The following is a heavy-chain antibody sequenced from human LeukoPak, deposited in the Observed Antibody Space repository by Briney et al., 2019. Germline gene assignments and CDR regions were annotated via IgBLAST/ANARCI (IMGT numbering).Heavy chain of an antibody. V-gene: IGHV1-18*01. CDR2: ISAYNGNT. J-gene: IGHJ5*02. CDR1: GYTFTSYG. Sequence: ASVKVSCKASGYTFTSYGISWVRQAPGQGLEWMGWISAYNGNTNYAQKLQGRATMTTDTSTSTAYMELRSLRSDDTAVYYCARGVYGDYGPGTNWFDPWGQGTLVTVSS. CDR3: ARGVYGDYGPGTNWFDP. D-gene: IGHD4-17*01.